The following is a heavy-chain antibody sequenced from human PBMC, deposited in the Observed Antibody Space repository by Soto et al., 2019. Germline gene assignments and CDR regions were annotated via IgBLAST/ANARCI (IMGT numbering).Heavy chain of an antibody. CDR3: AKDASLELFQSPPKNNWFDP. Sequence: PGESLKISCKGSGYSFTTYWIAWVRQMPGKGLEWMGVIYPGDFNTRYSPSFQGQVTTSVDKSISAAYLQWSSLKASESALYYCAKDASLELFQSPPKNNWFDPWGQGTLVTVSS. CDR2: IYPGDFNT. V-gene: IGHV5-51*01. J-gene: IGHJ5*02. D-gene: IGHD3-16*02. CDR1: GYSFTTYW.